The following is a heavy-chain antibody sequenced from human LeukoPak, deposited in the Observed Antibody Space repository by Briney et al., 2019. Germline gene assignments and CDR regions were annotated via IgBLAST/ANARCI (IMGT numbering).Heavy chain of an antibody. J-gene: IGHJ4*02. V-gene: IGHV3-48*01. CDR2: IGIDSGNT. CDR1: GFTFSSYA. CDR3: ARDYKYAFDN. D-gene: IGHD5-24*01. Sequence: GGSLRLSCAASGFTFSSYAMSWVHQAPGKGLEWISYIGIDSGNTNYADSVKGRFTISGDKAKNSLYLQMNSLRVEDTAVYYCARDYKYAFDNWGQGTLVTVSS.